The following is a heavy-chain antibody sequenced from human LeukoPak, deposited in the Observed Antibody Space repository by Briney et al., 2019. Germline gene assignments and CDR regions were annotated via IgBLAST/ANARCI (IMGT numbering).Heavy chain of an antibody. V-gene: IGHV3-74*01. J-gene: IGHJ4*02. D-gene: IGHD4-17*01. CDR3: ARGPFDYGAPTYYFDY. Sequence: GGSLRLSCAASGFTFSSYWMNWVRQAPGKGLVWVSRIHPDGKNTAYADSVKGRFTISRDNAKNSLYLQMNSLRAEDTAVYYCARGPFDYGAPTYYFDYWGQGTLVTVSS. CDR1: GFTFSSYW. CDR2: IHPDGKNT.